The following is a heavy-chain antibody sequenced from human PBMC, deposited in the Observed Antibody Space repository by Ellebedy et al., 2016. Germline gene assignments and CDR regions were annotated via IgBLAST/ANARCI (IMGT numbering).Heavy chain of an antibody. Sequence: GSLRLSCTVSGGSINTHYWSWIRQPPGKTLEWIGNIYYSGNTNYKPSLKSRVTISLDTSKNQISLRLSYMTAADAAVYYCARYLESGGDSFDIWGQGTMVTVSS. J-gene: IGHJ3*02. CDR3: ARYLESGGDSFDI. CDR1: GGSINTHY. V-gene: IGHV4-59*11. D-gene: IGHD4-17*01. CDR2: IYYSGNT.